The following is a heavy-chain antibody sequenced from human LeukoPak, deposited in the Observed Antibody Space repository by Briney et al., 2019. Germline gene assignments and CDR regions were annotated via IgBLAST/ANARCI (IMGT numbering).Heavy chain of an antibody. CDR2: IYWDDDK. CDR1: GFSLSTSGEG. CDR3: AHKCPRRPFDY. Sequence: SGPTLVKPTQTLTLTCTFSGFSLSTSGEGVGWIRQPPGKAPEWLALIYWDDDKRYSPSLKSRLTISKDTSKNQVVLTMTNMDPVDTATYYCAHKCPRRPFDYWGQGTLVTVSS. J-gene: IGHJ4*02. V-gene: IGHV2-5*02.